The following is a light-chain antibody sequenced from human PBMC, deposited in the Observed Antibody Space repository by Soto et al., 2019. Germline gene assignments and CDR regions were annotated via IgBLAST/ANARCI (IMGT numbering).Light chain of an antibody. CDR2: KAS. V-gene: IGKV1-5*03. Sequence: IHMTQSPSPLSASVGDRVTITCRASQSSSSWLAWYQQKPGKAPKLLIYKASSLESGVPSRFSGSGSGTEFTLTISSLQPDDFATYYCQQYNSYWTFGQGTKVDI. J-gene: IGKJ1*01. CDR3: QQYNSYWT. CDR1: QSSSSW.